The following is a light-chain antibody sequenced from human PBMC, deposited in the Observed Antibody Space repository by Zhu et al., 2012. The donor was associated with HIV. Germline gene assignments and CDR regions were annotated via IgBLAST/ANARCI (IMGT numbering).Light chain of an antibody. Sequence: EIVLTQSPATLSLSPGERATLSCRASQSIGGYLAWYQQKPGQPPRLLIYDTSNRATGISARFSGSGSGTDFTLTTSSLEPEDFGIYYCQQRGNSLTFGGGTKVEIK. CDR2: DTS. CDR3: QQRGNSLT. J-gene: IGKJ4*01. V-gene: IGKV3-11*01. CDR1: QSIGGY.